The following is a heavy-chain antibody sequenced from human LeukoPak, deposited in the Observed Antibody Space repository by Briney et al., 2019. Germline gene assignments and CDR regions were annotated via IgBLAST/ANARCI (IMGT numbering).Heavy chain of an antibody. CDR2: ISSTNAYI. CDR3: ARRMIPDYAMDV. CDR1: AFTFSSYT. J-gene: IGHJ6*02. Sequence: GGSLRLSCAASAFTFSSYTMNWVRRAPGKGLEWVSSISSTNAYINYADSVKGRFTISRDNANNSLYLQMNSLRADDTAVYYCARRMIPDYAMDVWGQGTTVTVSS. V-gene: IGHV3-21*01. D-gene: IGHD3-16*01.